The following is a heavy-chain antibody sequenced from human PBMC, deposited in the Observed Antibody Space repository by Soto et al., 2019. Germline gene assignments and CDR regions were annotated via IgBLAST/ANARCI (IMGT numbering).Heavy chain of an antibody. J-gene: IGHJ4*02. CDR3: AKDSGQLPSYLDY. D-gene: IGHD2-2*01. Sequence: GESLKISCAASGFTFYNYDMHWVRQAPGKGLEWVTLISYDGSNQYYADSVKGRFTISRDNSKNTLYLQMNSLRPEDTAVYYCAKDSGQLPSYLDYWGQGTLVTVSS. CDR2: ISYDGSNQ. V-gene: IGHV3-30*18. CDR1: GFTFYNYD.